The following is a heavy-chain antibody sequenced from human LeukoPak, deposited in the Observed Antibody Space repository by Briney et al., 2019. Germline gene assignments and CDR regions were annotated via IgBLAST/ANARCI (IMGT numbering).Heavy chain of an antibody. Sequence: GASVKVSCKASGYTFTSYGISWVRQAPGQGLEWMGWINPNSGGTNYAQKFQGRVTMTRDTSISTAYMELSRLRSDDTAVYYCARGIQLWSMSFDYWGQGTLVTVSS. J-gene: IGHJ4*02. CDR2: INPNSGGT. D-gene: IGHD5-18*01. CDR3: ARGIQLWSMSFDY. CDR1: GYTFTSYG. V-gene: IGHV1-2*02.